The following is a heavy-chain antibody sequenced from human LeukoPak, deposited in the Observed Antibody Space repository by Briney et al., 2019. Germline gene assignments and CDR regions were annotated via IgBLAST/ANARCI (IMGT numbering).Heavy chain of an antibody. Sequence: PGGSLRLSCAASGFTFYTYAMSWVRKAPGKGLEWVSAIGGSGGSTFYADSVMGRFTISRDNSENTLYLQMNSLRAEDTAVYFCAKDPEGFGELSQYGMDVWGQGTTVTVSS. CDR1: GFTFYTYA. J-gene: IGHJ6*02. CDR3: AKDPEGFGELSQYGMDV. CDR2: IGGSGGST. V-gene: IGHV3-23*01. D-gene: IGHD3-10*01.